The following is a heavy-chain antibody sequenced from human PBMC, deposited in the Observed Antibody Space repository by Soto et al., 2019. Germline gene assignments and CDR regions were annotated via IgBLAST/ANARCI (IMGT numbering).Heavy chain of an antibody. CDR3: ARGRRLYCSGGSCLGGFDY. V-gene: IGHV4-34*01. CDR2: INHSGST. CDR1: GGSFSGYY. D-gene: IGHD2-15*01. J-gene: IGHJ4*02. Sequence: QVQLQQWGAGLLKPSETLSLTCAVYGGSFSGYYWSWIRQPPGKGLEWIGEINHSGSTNYNPSLKSRVTISVDTSKNQFSLKLSSVTAADTAVYYCARGRRLYCSGGSCLGGFDYWGQGTLVTVSS.